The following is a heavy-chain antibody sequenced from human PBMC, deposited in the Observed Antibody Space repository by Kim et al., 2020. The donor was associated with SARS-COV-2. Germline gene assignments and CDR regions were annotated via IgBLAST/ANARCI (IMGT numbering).Heavy chain of an antibody. D-gene: IGHD2-21*01. CDR1: GLTLSSHS. CDR3: ARDRDWAFDI. CDR2: LGIGTI. Sequence: GGSLRLSCAASGLTLSSHSMNWVRQAPGKGLEWVSYLGIGTIDYADSVKGRLTISRDNAKNSLYLQMNSLRDEDTAVYYCARDRDWAFDILGQGTKVTVS. V-gene: IGHV3-48*02. J-gene: IGHJ3*02.